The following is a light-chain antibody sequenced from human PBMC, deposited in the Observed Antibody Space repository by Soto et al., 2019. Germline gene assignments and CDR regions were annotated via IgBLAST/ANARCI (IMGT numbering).Light chain of an antibody. CDR2: GAS. J-gene: IGKJ1*01. V-gene: IGKV3-20*01. CDR3: QQYGSSWT. CDR1: QSVSSTD. Sequence: EIVLTQSPGTLSLSPGERATLSCRASQSVSSTDLAWYQHKPGQAPRLLIYGASSRATGIPDRFSGSGSGTDFILNISRLEPEDFAMYYCQQYGSSWTFGQGTKVEIK.